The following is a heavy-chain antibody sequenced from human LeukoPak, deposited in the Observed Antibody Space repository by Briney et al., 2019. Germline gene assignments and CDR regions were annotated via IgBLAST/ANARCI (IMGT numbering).Heavy chain of an antibody. D-gene: IGHD4-17*01. J-gene: IGHJ4*02. CDR1: GGSFSGYY. V-gene: IGHV4-34*01. CDR2: INHSGST. CDR3: ARVAATVTTSPFDY. Sequence: PSETLSFTCAVYGGSFSGYYWSWIRQPPGKGLEWIGEINHSGSTNYNPSLKSRVTISVDTSKNQFSLKLSSVTAADTAVYYCARVAATVTTSPFDYWGQGTLVTVSS.